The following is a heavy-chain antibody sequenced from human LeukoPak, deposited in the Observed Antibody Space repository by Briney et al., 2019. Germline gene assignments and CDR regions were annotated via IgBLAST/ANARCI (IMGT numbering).Heavy chain of an antibody. CDR2: IYYSGST. V-gene: IGHV4-59*01. Sequence: PSETLSLTCTVSGGSISSYYWSWIRQPPGKGLERIGYIYYSGSTNYNPSLKSRVTISVDTSKNQFSLKLSSVTAADTAVYYCARNNYGSGTPDWGQGTLVTVSS. D-gene: IGHD3-10*01. CDR3: ARNNYGSGTPD. J-gene: IGHJ4*02. CDR1: GGSISSYY.